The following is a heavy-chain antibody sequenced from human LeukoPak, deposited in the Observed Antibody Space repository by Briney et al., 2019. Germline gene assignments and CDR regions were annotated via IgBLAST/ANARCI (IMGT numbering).Heavy chain of an antibody. D-gene: IGHD3-22*01. J-gene: IGHJ3*02. Sequence: GGSLRLSCAASGFTFSSYWMSWVRQAPGKGLEWVANIKQDGSEKYYVDSVKGRFTISRDNAKNSLYLQMNSLRAEDTAVYYCARVAIHLYYYDSSGQHDAFDIWGQGTMVTVSS. CDR3: ARVAIHLYYYDSSGQHDAFDI. CDR1: GFTFSSYW. CDR2: IKQDGSEK. V-gene: IGHV3-7*01.